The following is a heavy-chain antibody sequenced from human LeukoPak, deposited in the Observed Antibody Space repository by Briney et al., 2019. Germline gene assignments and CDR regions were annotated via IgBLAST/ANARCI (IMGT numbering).Heavy chain of an antibody. CDR1: GFTFSSYA. V-gene: IGHV3-23*01. CDR3: AQDPRDSGESVY. D-gene: IGHD6-25*01. CDR2: ISGRSGST. J-gene: IGHJ4*02. Sequence: GGSLRLSCAASGFTFSSYAMSWVRQAPGKGLEWVSSISGRSGSTYYSDSVKGRFTISRDNSKNALYLQMTSLRGEDTAVYYCAQDPRDSGESVYWGQGTLVTVSS.